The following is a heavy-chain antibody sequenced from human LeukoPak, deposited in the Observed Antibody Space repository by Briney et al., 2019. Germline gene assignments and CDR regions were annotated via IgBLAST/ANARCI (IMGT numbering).Heavy chain of an antibody. D-gene: IGHD3-22*01. CDR3: TKDQSLWVVNYYSDY. J-gene: IGHJ4*02. CDR2: ISYDGSNK. V-gene: IGHV3-30*18. CDR1: GFTFSSYG. Sequence: PGGSLRLSCAASGFTFSSYGMHWVRQAPGKGLEWVAVISYDGSNKCYADSVKGRFTISRDNSKNTLYLQMNSLSAEDTAVYYCTKDQSLWVVNYYSDYWGQGNLVTVSS.